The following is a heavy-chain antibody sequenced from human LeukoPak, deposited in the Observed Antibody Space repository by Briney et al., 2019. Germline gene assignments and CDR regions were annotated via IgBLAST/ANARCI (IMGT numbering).Heavy chain of an antibody. J-gene: IGHJ4*02. CDR2: IYHSGST. V-gene: IGHV4-30-2*01. Sequence: SETLSLTCAVSGGSISSGGYSWSWIRQPPGMGLEWIGYIYHSGSTYYNPSLKSRVTISVDRSKNQFSLKLSSVTAADTAVYYCARDLGGESDYWGQGTLVTVSS. CDR1: GGSISSGGYS. D-gene: IGHD3-16*01. CDR3: ARDLGGESDY.